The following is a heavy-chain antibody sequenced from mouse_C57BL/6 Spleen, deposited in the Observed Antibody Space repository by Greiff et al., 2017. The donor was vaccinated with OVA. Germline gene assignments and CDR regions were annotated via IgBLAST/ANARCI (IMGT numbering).Heavy chain of an antibody. CDR1: GFTFSSYA. J-gene: IGHJ2*01. V-gene: IGHV5-4*01. CDR2: ISDGGSYT. Sequence: EVNLVESGGGLVKPGGSLKLSCAASGFTFSSYAMSWVRQTPEKRLEWVATISDGGSYTYYPDNVKGRFTISRDNAKNNLYLQMSHLKSEDTAMYYCARDRTTVVGNYYFDYGGQGTTLTVSS. D-gene: IGHD1-1*01. CDR3: ARDRTTVVGNYYFDY.